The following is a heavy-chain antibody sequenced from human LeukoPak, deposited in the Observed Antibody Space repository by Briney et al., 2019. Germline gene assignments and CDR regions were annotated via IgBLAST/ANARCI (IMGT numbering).Heavy chain of an antibody. V-gene: IGHV3-48*02. CDR1: GFTFSSSN. J-gene: IGHJ3*01. D-gene: IGHD2-2*03. CDR3: TMDPSFDV. CDR2: ISSSTTTT. Sequence: GRSLRLSCTASGFTFSSSNLNWVRQAPGKGLEWVSYISSSTTTTYYADSVKGRSTISRDNAKHSLYPQMTSLTDEDTAVYYCTMDPSFDVWGPGTLVTVSS.